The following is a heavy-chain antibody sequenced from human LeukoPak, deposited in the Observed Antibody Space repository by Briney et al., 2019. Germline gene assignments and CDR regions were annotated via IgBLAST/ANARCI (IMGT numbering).Heavy chain of an antibody. CDR3: ARKVRFLEWLLVAPLDY. J-gene: IGHJ4*02. D-gene: IGHD3-3*01. V-gene: IGHV3-20*04. CDR2: INWNGDST. CDR1: GFTFDEYG. Sequence: PGGSLRLSCAASGFTFDEYGMSWVRQAPGKGLEWVSGINWNGDSTGYVDSVKGRFTISRDNAKNSLYLQMNSLRADDTAFYYCARKVRFLEWLLVAPLDYWGQGSLVTVSS.